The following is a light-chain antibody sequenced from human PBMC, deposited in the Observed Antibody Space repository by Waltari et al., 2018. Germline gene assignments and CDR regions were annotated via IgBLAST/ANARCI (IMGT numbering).Light chain of an antibody. V-gene: IGKV3-11*01. CDR1: QSVGTY. J-gene: IGKJ4*01. CDR2: DTS. Sequence: SCRASQSVGTYLDWYQQRPGQSPRLLIYDTSYRATGIPARFSGSGSETDFTLTISSLQPEDFAVYYCQQRRNWPLTCGGGTRVQI. CDR3: QQRRNWPLT.